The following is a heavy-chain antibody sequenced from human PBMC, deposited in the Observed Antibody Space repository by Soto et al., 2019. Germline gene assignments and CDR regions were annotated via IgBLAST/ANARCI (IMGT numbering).Heavy chain of an antibody. CDR2: ISSSSDNI. D-gene: IGHD2-2*01. CDR3: ARDKGYRSSTSCYYDYYMDV. V-gene: IGHV3-48*01. J-gene: IGHJ6*03. Sequence: EVQLVESGGGLVQPGGSPRLSCAASGFVFSSYHMNWVRQAPGKGLEWISYISSSSDNIYYADSVRGRFTISRDNAKNALYLQMNSLRAEDTAVYYCARDKGYRSSTSCYYDYYMDVWGKGTTVTVSS. CDR1: GFVFSSYH.